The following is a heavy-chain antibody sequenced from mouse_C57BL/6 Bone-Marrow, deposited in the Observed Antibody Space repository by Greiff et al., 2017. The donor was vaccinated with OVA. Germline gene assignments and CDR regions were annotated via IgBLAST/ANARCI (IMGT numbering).Heavy chain of an antibody. V-gene: IGHV14-4*01. CDR2: IDPENGDT. CDR1: GFNLKDDY. Sequence: QLQQSGAELVRPGASVKLSCTASGFNLKDDYMHWVKQRPEQGLEWIGWIDPENGDTEYASKFQGKATIKADTSSNTAYLQLSSLTSEDTAVYYCTSYGNFDYWGQGTTLTVSS. CDR3: TSYGNFDY. J-gene: IGHJ2*01. D-gene: IGHD2-1*01.